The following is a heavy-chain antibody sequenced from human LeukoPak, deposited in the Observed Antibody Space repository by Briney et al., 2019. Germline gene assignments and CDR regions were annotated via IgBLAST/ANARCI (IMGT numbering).Heavy chain of an antibody. CDR2: IYPGDSDT. J-gene: IGHJ4*02. D-gene: IGHD4-11*01. V-gene: IGHV5-51*01. Sequence: GESPKISCKGSGYSFTSYWIGWVRQMPGKGLEWMGIIYPGDSDTRYSPSFQGQVTISADKSISTAYLQWSSLKASDTAMYYCARLTTLGYRAPRCFDYWGQGTLVTVSS. CDR3: ARLTTLGYRAPRCFDY. CDR1: GYSFTSYW.